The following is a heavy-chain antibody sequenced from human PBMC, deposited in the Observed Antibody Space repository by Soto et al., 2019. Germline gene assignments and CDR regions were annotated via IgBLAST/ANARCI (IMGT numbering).Heavy chain of an antibody. CDR3: ARDSYCTNGVCYGDYYYYYMDV. J-gene: IGHJ6*03. D-gene: IGHD2-8*01. V-gene: IGHV1-18*01. Sequence: ASVKVSCKASGYTFTSYGISWVRQAPGQGLEWMGWISAYNGNTNYAQKLQGRVTMTTDTSTGTAYMELRSLRSDDTAVYYCARDSYCTNGVCYGDYYYYYMDVWGKGTTVTVSS. CDR2: ISAYNGNT. CDR1: GYTFTSYG.